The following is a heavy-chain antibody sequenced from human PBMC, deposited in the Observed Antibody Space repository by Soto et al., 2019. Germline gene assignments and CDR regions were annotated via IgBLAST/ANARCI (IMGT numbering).Heavy chain of an antibody. Sequence: EVLLLESGGGLVQPGGSLRLSCEASGFSFSNFAMNWVRQAPGKGLEWVSAIGDSGASTYYADSVKGRFTISRDNSRNTLYLQLNSLGAEDTAVYYCAKGVELDVWGNGTTVTVSS. V-gene: IGHV3-23*01. CDR1: GFSFSNFA. CDR3: AKGVELDV. CDR2: IGDSGAST. J-gene: IGHJ6*04. D-gene: IGHD1-26*01.